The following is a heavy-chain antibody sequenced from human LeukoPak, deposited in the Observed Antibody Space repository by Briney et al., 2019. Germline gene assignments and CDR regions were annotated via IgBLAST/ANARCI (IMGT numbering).Heavy chain of an antibody. J-gene: IGHJ4*02. CDR1: GFTFSSYI. D-gene: IGHD3-16*01. CDR2: ISSSSSYI. Sequence: PGGALRLSCAPSGFTFSSYIMNWVRQAPGQGLEWVSSISSSSSYIYYEDSVKGRFTISRDNAKNSLYLQMNSLRGEDTAVYYCARGDDFSGDYWGQGTLVTVSS. V-gene: IGHV3-21*01. CDR3: ARGDDFSGDY.